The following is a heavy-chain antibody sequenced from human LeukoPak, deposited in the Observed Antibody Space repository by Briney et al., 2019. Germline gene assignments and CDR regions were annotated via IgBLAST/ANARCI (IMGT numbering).Heavy chain of an antibody. V-gene: IGHV3-23*01. D-gene: IGHD1-1*01. Sequence: PGGSLRLSCAAPGFTFSNYAMSWVRQAPGKGLEWVSTISNSDGSTYYADSVKGRFTISRDNSKNTLYLQMNSLTAEDTAIFYCARATGTLGNWGQGTLVTVSS. CDR3: ARATGTLGN. CDR1: GFTFSNYA. J-gene: IGHJ4*02. CDR2: ISNSDGST.